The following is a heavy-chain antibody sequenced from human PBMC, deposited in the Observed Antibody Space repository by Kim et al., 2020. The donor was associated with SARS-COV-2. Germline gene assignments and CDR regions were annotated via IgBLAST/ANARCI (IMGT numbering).Heavy chain of an antibody. Sequence: SVKVSCKASGGTFSTYAISWVRQAPGQGLEWMGGIIPIFGTPNYAQKFQGRVTIIADESTSTEYMELSSLTSEDTAVYFCARGTVAAAGPYYYGMDIWGQGTTVTVS. CDR1: GGTFSTYA. V-gene: IGHV1-69*13. CDR3: ARGTVAAAGPYYYGMDI. J-gene: IGHJ6*02. D-gene: IGHD6-13*01. CDR2: IIPIFGTP.